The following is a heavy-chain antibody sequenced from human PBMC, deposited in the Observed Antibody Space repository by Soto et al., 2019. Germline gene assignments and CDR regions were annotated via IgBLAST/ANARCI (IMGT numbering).Heavy chain of an antibody. CDR3: ARTPRGELLGVWFDP. CDR2: IYYSGST. J-gene: IGHJ5*02. V-gene: IGHV4-61*01. D-gene: IGHD1-26*01. Sequence: SETLSLTCTVSGGSVSSGSYYWSWIRQPPGKGLEWIGYIYYSGSTNYNPSLKSRVTISVDTSKNQFSLKLSSVTAADTAVYYCARTPRGELLGVWFDPWGQGTLVTV. CDR1: GGSVSSGSYY.